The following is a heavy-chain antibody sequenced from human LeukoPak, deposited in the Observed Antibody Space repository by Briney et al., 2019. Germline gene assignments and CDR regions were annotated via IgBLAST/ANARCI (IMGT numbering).Heavy chain of an antibody. J-gene: IGHJ4*02. Sequence: GGSLRHSCAASGFTFSSYAMSWVRQAPGKGLEWVSAISGSGGSTYHADSVKGRFTISRDNSKNTLYLQMNSLRAEDTAVYYCAKATPYDTSGYWYYFDYWGQGTLVTVSS. D-gene: IGHD3-22*01. CDR1: GFTFSSYA. V-gene: IGHV3-23*01. CDR3: AKATPYDTSGYWYYFDY. CDR2: ISGSGGST.